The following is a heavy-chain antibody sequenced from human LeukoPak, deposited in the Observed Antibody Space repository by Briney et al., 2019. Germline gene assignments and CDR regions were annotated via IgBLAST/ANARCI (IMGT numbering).Heavy chain of an antibody. J-gene: IGHJ4*02. V-gene: IGHV4-30-2*01. Sequence: PSQTLSLTCAVSGGSISSGAYSWSWIRPPPGQGLEWIGYIYHSGSTYYNPSPKSRVTISVDRSKNQFSLKLSSVTAADTAVYYCARGGFYFDYWGQGTLVTVSS. CDR1: GGSISSGAYS. CDR2: IYHSGST. CDR3: ARGGFYFDY.